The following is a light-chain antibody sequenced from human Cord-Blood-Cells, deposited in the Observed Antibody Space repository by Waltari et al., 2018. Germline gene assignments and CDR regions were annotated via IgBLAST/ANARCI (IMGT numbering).Light chain of an antibody. Sequence: DLQMTQSPSSLSASLGDRVTITCRASQSISSYLNWYQQKPGKAPKPLIYAASSLQSGVPARFSGSGSGTDFTLTISSLQPEDFATYYCQQSYSTPFTFGPGTKVDIK. J-gene: IGKJ3*01. CDR1: QSISSY. CDR2: AAS. V-gene: IGKV1-39*01. CDR3: QQSYSTPFT.